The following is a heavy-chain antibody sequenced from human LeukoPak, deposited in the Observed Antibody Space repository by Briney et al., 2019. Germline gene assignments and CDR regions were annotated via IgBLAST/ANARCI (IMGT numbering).Heavy chain of an antibody. CDR2: ISSSGSTI. Sequence: PGGSLRLSCAASGFTFSSYEMNWVRQAPGKGLEWVSYISSSGSTIYYADSVKGRFTISRDNAKSSLYLQMNSLRAEDTAVYYCARGEVWGSYRFHSHFDYWGQGTLVTVSS. D-gene: IGHD3-16*02. CDR1: GFTFSSYE. CDR3: ARGEVWGSYRFHSHFDY. J-gene: IGHJ4*02. V-gene: IGHV3-48*03.